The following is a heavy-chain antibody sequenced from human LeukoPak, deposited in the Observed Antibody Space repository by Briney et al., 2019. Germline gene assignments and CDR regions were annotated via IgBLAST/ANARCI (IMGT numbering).Heavy chain of an antibody. CDR2: INHSGST. D-gene: IGHD3-3*01. CDR1: GYSISSGYY. Sequence: PSETLSLTCAVSGYSISSGYYWGWIRQPPGKGLEWIGEINHSGSTNYNPSLKSRVTISVDTSKNQFSLKLSSVTAADTAVYYCARVVSGITIFGVVIAHFDYWGQGTLVTVSS. V-gene: IGHV4-38-2*01. J-gene: IGHJ4*02. CDR3: ARVVSGITIFGVVIAHFDY.